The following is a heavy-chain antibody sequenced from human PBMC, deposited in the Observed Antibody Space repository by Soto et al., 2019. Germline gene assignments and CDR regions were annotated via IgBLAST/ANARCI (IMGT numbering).Heavy chain of an antibody. J-gene: IGHJ3*02. Sequence: PWGSLGLSCAASGFTFSSYSMNWVRQAPGKGLEWVSYIGSSSTYIYYADSGKGRFTISRDNAKNSLYLQMHSLRAEDTAVYYCATNVVATTRALDIWGQGTMVT. D-gene: IGHD1-1*01. CDR1: GFTFSSYS. CDR2: IGSSSTYI. CDR3: ATNVVATTRALDI. V-gene: IGHV3-21*01.